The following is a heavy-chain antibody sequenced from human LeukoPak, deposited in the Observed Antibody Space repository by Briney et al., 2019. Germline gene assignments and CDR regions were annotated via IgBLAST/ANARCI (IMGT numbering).Heavy chain of an antibody. CDR3: ARGKTSQNIVTRKTYNGFDP. Sequence: GGSLTLSCAASGFIFSSYKMNWVRQAPGKGREWVSSISSSSDYIYYAGSVKGRFTISRDNAKNSLYLQMKSLRAEDTAVYYCARGKTSQNIVTRKTYNGFDPWGQGTLVTVSS. CDR1: GFIFSSYK. V-gene: IGHV3-21*01. J-gene: IGHJ5*02. D-gene: IGHD2/OR15-2a*01. CDR2: ISSSSDYI.